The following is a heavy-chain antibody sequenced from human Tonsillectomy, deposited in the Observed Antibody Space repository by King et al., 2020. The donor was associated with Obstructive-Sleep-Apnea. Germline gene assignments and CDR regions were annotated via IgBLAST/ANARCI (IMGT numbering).Heavy chain of an antibody. J-gene: IGHJ4*02. Sequence: VQLVESGSELKKPGASVEISCKASGYTFTAYAMNWVRQAPGQGLQWVGWINTNTGIPTYAQGFTGRFVFSLATSVSTGYLQISSLNTDDTAVYYCARGPRLLDSWGQGTLVTVSS. CDR3: ARGPRLLDS. D-gene: IGHD4-11*01. V-gene: IGHV7-4-1*02. CDR2: INTNTGIP. CDR1: GYTFTAYA.